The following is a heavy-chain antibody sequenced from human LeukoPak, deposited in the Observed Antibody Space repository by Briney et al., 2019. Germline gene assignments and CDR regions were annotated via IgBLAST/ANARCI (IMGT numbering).Heavy chain of an antibody. D-gene: IGHD2-2*01. J-gene: IGHJ4*02. CDR1: GFTFTSYV. Sequence: GGSLRLSCAASGFTFTSYVMHWVRQAPGKGLEWVAVISDDVSNKYYADAVKGRFTISRDNSKNMLYLQMNSLRAEDTAVYYCASHCSSTSCRWGQGTLVTVSS. CDR3: ASHCSSTSCR. V-gene: IGHV3-30-3*01. CDR2: ISDDVSNK.